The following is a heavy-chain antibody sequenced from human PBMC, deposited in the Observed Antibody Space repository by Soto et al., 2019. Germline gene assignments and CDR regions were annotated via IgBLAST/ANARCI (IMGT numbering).Heavy chain of an antibody. Sequence: GVSLRLSCTASGFTFGDYAMSWFRQAPGKGLEWVGFIRSKAYGGTTEYAASVKGRFTISRDDSKSIAYLQMNSLKTDDTAVYYCSRAADYGDYNYGMDIWHQETTVTVSS. CDR3: SRAADYGDYNYGMDI. J-gene: IGHJ6*02. CDR1: GFTFGDYA. CDR2: IRSKAYGGTT. V-gene: IGHV3-49*03. D-gene: IGHD4-17*01.